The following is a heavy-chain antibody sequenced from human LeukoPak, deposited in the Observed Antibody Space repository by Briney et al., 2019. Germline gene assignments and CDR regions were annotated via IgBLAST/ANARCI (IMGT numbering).Heavy chain of an antibody. Sequence: ASVKVSCKASGYTFTGYYMHWVRQAPGQGLEWMGWINPNSGGTNYAQKFQGRVTMTRGTSISTAYMELSRLRSDDTAVYYCARYNWNYGTVDYWGQGTLVTVSS. CDR2: INPNSGGT. J-gene: IGHJ4*02. CDR3: ARYNWNYGTVDY. CDR1: GYTFTGYY. D-gene: IGHD1-7*01. V-gene: IGHV1-2*02.